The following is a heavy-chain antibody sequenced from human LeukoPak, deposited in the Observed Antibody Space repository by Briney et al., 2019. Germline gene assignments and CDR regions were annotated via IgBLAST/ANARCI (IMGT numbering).Heavy chain of an antibody. CDR1: GFTFSNAW. D-gene: IGHD2-15*01. CDR3: TTDVVVAATDNYYYYGMDV. Sequence: GSLRLSCAASGFTFSNAWMSWVRQAPGKGLEWVGRIKSKTDGGTTDYAAPVKGRFTISRDDSKNTLYLQMNSLKTEDTAVYYCTTDVVVAATDNYYYYGMDVWGQGTTVTVSS. CDR2: IKSKTDGGTT. J-gene: IGHJ6*02. V-gene: IGHV3-15*01.